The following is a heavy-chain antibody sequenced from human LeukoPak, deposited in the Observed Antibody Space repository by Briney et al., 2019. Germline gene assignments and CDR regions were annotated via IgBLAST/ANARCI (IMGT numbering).Heavy chain of an antibody. J-gene: IGHJ6*02. CDR1: GFTFSSYG. D-gene: IGHD6-19*01. Sequence: GRSLRLSCAASGFTFSSYGMHWVRQAPGKGLEWVAVISYDGSNKYYADSVKGRFTISRDNSKNTLYLQMNSLRAEDTAVYYCAKDGYSSGWYYYYGMDVWGQGTTVTVSS. V-gene: IGHV3-30*18. CDR2: ISYDGSNK. CDR3: AKDGYSSGWYYYYGMDV.